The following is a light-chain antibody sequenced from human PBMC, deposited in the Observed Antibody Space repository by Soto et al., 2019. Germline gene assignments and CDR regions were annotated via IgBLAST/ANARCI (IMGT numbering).Light chain of an antibody. CDR1: QSISSW. CDR3: QQYNDNWT. V-gene: IGKV1-5*03. J-gene: IGKJ1*01. CDR2: KAS. Sequence: DIQMTQSPAALSASVGDRVNMTCRASQSISSWLAWYQQKPGKAPKLLIYKASTLQSGVPSRFSGSGSGTEFTLAISSLQPDDSATYYCQQYNDNWTFGQGTKV.